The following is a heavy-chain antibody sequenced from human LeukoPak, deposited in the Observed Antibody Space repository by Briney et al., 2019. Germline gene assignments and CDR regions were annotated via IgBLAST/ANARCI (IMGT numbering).Heavy chain of an antibody. CDR1: GFTFSSYA. D-gene: IGHD2-2*01. J-gene: IGHJ4*02. CDR2: ISGSGGTT. Sequence: PGGSLRLSCAASGFTFSSYAMSWVRQAQGKGLEWVSAISGSGGTTYYADSVKGRFTISRDNSKNTLYLQMNSLRADDTAVYYCAKYRVEVVPAARPSSFGYWGQGTLVTVSS. V-gene: IGHV3-23*01. CDR3: AKYRVEVVPAARPSSFGY.